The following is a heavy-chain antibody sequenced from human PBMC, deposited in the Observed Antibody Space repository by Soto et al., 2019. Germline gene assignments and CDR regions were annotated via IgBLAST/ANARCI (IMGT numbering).Heavy chain of an antibody. Sequence: SETLSLTCTVSGGSISSGGYYWSWIRQHPGKGLEWIGYIYYSGSTYYNPSLKSRVTISVDTSKNQFSLKLSSVTAADTAVYYCARVVAAAAPGYYFDYWGQGTLVTVSS. CDR2: IYYSGST. CDR1: GGSISSGGYY. J-gene: IGHJ4*02. CDR3: ARVVAAAAPGYYFDY. V-gene: IGHV4-31*03. D-gene: IGHD6-13*01.